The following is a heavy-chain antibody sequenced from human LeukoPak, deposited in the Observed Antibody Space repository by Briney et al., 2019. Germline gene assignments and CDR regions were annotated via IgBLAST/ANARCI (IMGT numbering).Heavy chain of an antibody. V-gene: IGHV1-46*01. CDR1: GYTFTSYY. J-gene: IGHJ4*02. D-gene: IGHD5-24*01. Sequence: ASVKVSCKASGYTFTSYYMHWVRQAPGQGPEWMGIINPSGGSTSYAQKFQGRVTMTRDTSTSTVYMELSSLRSEDTAVYYCAKHLDGYNYYDYWGQGTLVTVSS. CDR3: AKHLDGYNYYDY. CDR2: INPSGGST.